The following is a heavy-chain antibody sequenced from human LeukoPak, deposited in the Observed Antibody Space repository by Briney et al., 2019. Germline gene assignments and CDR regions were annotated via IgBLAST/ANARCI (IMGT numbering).Heavy chain of an antibody. V-gene: IGHV3-23*01. J-gene: IGHJ3*02. D-gene: IGHD3-22*01. CDR3: AKRTTVVARDAFDI. Sequence: PGGSLRLSCAASGFTFSTYAMSWVRQAPGKGLEWVSSISGSGGSTFYADSVKGRFTISRDNSKNTLYLQMNSLGAEDTAVYYCAKRTTVVARDAFDIWGQGTMVTVSS. CDR2: ISGSGGST. CDR1: GFTFSTYA.